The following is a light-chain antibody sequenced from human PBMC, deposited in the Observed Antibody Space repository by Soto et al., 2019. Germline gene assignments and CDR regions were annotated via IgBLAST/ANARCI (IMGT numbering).Light chain of an antibody. J-gene: IGKJ1*01. CDR2: DAS. V-gene: IGKV3-20*01. CDR1: QTVRNNY. CDR3: HQYAYAPWT. Sequence: EIVLTQSPATLSLSPGERATLSCRASQTVRNNYLAWYQQKPGQAPRLLIYDASNRATGIPDRFSGSGSGTDFTLTISRLEPEDFAVYYCHQYAYAPWTFGQGTKVDIK.